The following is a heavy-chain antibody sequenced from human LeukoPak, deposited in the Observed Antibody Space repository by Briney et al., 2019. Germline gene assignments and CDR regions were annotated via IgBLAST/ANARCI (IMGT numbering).Heavy chain of an antibody. CDR3: ASSGSGWYSYYFDY. D-gene: IGHD6-19*01. J-gene: IGHJ4*02. CDR1: GFTFRSYS. V-gene: IGHV3-21*01. CDR2: ISTSRSYI. Sequence: GGSLRLSCAASGFTFRSYSMNWVRQAPGKGLEWVSSISTSRSYIYYADSVKGRFTISRDNAKNSLYLQMNSLRAEDTAVYYCASSGSGWYSYYFDYWGQGTLVTVSS.